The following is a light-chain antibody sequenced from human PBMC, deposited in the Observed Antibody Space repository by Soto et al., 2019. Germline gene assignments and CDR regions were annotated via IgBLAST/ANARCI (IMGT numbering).Light chain of an antibody. CDR2: GAS. V-gene: IGKV3-20*01. CDR3: QQYDSSPLT. Sequence: EIVLTQSPGTLSLSPGERATLSCRVSQSVTSNYLAWYSQKPGQAPRLLIYGASSRVTGIPDRFSGSGSGTDFPLTISRLEPEDFAIYYCQQYDSSPLTFGQGTRLEIK. J-gene: IGKJ5*01. CDR1: QSVTSNY.